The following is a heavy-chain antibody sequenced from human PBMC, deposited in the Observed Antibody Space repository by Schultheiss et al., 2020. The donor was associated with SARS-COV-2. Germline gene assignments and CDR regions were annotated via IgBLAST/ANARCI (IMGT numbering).Heavy chain of an antibody. D-gene: IGHD2-21*02. J-gene: IGHJ4*02. CDR2: IYYSGST. V-gene: IGHV4-61*08. Sequence: SETLSLTCTVSGGSISSGGYYWSWIRQHPGKGLEWIGYIYYSGSTNYNPSLKSRVTISVDTSKNQFSLKLSSVTAADTAVYYCARVYCGGDCYLPGPLYYFDYWGQGTLVTVSS. CDR1: GGSISSGGYY. CDR3: ARVYCGGDCYLPGPLYYFDY.